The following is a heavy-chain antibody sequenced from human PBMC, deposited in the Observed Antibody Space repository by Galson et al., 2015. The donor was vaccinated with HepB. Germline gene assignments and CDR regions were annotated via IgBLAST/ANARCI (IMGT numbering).Heavy chain of an antibody. CDR2: LVYGGSET. J-gene: IGHJ4*02. CDR3: AREDGPSSGYYPIDY. Sequence: SLRLSCAASGFTFSRHAMHWVRQAPGKGLEWVAVLVYGGSETHYADSVKGRFTISADNSKNTLYLQMNSLRVEDTAVYYCAREDGPSSGYYPIDYWGQGTRVTVSS. V-gene: IGHV3-30*04. D-gene: IGHD3-22*01. CDR1: GFTFSRHA.